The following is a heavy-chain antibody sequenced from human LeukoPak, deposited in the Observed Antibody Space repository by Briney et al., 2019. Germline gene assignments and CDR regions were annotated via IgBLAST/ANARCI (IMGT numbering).Heavy chain of an antibody. CDR1: GGSISSSSYY. Sequence: PSETLSLTCTVSGGSISSSSYYWGWIRQPPGKGLEWIGSIYYSGSTYYNPSLKSRVTISVDTSKNQFSLKLSSVTAADTAVYYCARHCGGDCHDAFDIWGQGTMVTVSS. CDR2: IYYSGST. J-gene: IGHJ3*02. V-gene: IGHV4-39*01. D-gene: IGHD2-21*02. CDR3: ARHCGGDCHDAFDI.